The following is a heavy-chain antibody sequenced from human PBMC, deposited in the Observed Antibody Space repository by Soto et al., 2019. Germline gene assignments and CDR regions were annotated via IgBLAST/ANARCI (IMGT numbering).Heavy chain of an antibody. V-gene: IGHV3-30*18. Sequence: LRLSCAASGFTFSSYGMHWVRQAPGKGLEWVAVISYDGSNKYYADSVKGRFTISRDNSKNTLYLQMNSLRAEDTAVYYCAKVGYCSGGSCYSGLGAFDIWGQGTMVTVSS. CDR3: AKVGYCSGGSCYSGLGAFDI. CDR1: GFTFSSYG. J-gene: IGHJ3*02. D-gene: IGHD2-15*01. CDR2: ISYDGSNK.